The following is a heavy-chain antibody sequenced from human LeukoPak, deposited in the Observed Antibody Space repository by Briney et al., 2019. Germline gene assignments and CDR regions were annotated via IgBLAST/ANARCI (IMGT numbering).Heavy chain of an antibody. V-gene: IGHV1-69*04. CDR3: ARDYDPSGYDIPLGY. J-gene: IGHJ4*02. Sequence: SVKVSCKASGGTFSSYAISWVRQAAGQGLEWMGRIIPILGIANYAQKFQGRVTITADKSTSTAYMELSSLRAEDTAVYYCARDYDPSGYDIPLGYWAQGTLVTVSS. D-gene: IGHD5-12*01. CDR1: GGTFSSYA. CDR2: IIPILGIA.